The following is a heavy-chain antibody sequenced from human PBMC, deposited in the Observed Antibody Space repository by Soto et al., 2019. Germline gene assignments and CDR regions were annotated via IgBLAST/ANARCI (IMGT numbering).Heavy chain of an antibody. D-gene: IGHD6-13*01. CDR1: GGSISSSSYY. CDR2: IYYSGST. CDR3: ARSSSWDPQLWTYYYGMDV. Sequence: SETLSLTCTVSGGSISSSSYYWGWIRQPPGKGLEWIGSIYYSGSTYYNPSLKSRVTISVDTSKNQFSLKLSSVTAADTAVYYCARSSSWDPQLWTYYYGMDVWGQGTTVTVSS. J-gene: IGHJ6*02. V-gene: IGHV4-39*01.